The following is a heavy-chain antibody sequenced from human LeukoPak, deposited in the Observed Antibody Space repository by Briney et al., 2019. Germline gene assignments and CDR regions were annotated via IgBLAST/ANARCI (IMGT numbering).Heavy chain of an antibody. CDR1: GGSISSGSYY. V-gene: IGHV4-61*02. CDR3: ARDGPALDP. J-gene: IGHJ5*02. Sequence: SETLFLTCTVSGGSISSGSYYWSWIRQPAGKGLEWIGRIYTSGSTNYNPSLKSRVTISVDTSKNQFSLKLSSVTAADTAVYYCARDGPALDPWGQGTLVTVSS. CDR2: IYTSGST.